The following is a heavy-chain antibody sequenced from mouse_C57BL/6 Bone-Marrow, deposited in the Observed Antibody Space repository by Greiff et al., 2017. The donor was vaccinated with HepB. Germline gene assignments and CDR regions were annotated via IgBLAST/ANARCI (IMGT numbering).Heavy chain of an antibody. V-gene: IGHV1-69*01. CDR1: GYTFTSYW. CDR3: ARDPYYYGSSYWYFDV. Sequence: QVQLQQPGAELVMPGASVKLSCKASGYTFTSYWMHWVKQRPGQGLEWIGEIDPSDSYTNYKQKFKGKSTLTVDKSSSTAYMQLSSLTSEDSAVYYCARDPYYYGSSYWYFDVWGTGTTVTVSS. D-gene: IGHD1-1*01. CDR2: IDPSDSYT. J-gene: IGHJ1*03.